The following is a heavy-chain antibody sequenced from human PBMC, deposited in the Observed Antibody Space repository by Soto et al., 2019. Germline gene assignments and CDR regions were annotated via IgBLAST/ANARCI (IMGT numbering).Heavy chain of an antibody. CDR3: ARVLIRMITFGGVIVIARASTFDY. V-gene: IGHV4-30-4*01. J-gene: IGHJ4*02. CDR1: GGSISSGDYY. CDR2: IYYSGST. Sequence: LSLTCTVSGGSISSGDYYWSWIRQPPGKGLEWIGYIYYSGSTYYNPSLKSRVTISVDTSKNQFSLKLSSVTAADTAVYYCARVLIRMITFGGVIVIARASTFDYWGQGTLVTVSS. D-gene: IGHD3-16*02.